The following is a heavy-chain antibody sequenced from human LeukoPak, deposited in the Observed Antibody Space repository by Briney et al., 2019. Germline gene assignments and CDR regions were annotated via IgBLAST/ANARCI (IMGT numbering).Heavy chain of an antibody. Sequence: ASVTVSCMASGYTFTAYYMHWVRQAPGQGLEGMGWINPNSGVTNYAQKFQGRVNMTRETSISTAYMELSRLRSDDTAVYYCLLWFGDGDYWGQGPLVSV. CDR2: INPNSGVT. CDR1: GYTFTAYY. J-gene: IGHJ4*02. CDR3: LLWFGDGDY. D-gene: IGHD3-10*01. V-gene: IGHV1-2*02.